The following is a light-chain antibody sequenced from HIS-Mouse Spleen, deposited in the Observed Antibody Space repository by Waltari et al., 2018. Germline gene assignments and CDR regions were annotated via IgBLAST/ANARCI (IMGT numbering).Light chain of an antibody. CDR2: GAS. CDR3: QQYNNWLYT. Sequence: EIVMTQSPATLSVSPGARATLSSRASQGVSSNLAWYQQTPGQAPRLLIYGASTRATGTPARFGGSGSGTEFTLTISSMQSEDFAVYYCQQYNNWLYTFGQGTKLEIK. J-gene: IGKJ2*01. CDR1: QGVSSN. V-gene: IGKV3-15*01.